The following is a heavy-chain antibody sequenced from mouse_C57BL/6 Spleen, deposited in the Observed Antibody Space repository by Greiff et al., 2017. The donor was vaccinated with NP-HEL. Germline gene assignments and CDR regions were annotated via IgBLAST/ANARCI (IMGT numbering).Heavy chain of an antibody. V-gene: IGHV1-62-2*01. J-gene: IGHJ1*03. CDR1: GYTFTEYT. Sequence: QVQLQQSGAELVKPGASVKLSCKASGYTFTEYTIHWVKQRSGQGLEWIGWFYPGSGSIKYNEKFKDKATLTADKSSSTVYMELSRLTSEDSAVYFCARPEGDYYGSSYDWYFDVWGTGTTVTVSS. CDR3: ARPEGDYYGSSYDWYFDV. D-gene: IGHD1-1*01. CDR2: FYPGSGSI.